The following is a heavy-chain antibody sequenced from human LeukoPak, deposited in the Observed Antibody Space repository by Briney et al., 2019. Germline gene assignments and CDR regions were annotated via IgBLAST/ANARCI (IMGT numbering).Heavy chain of an antibody. J-gene: IGHJ4*02. V-gene: IGHV3-21*01. CDR1: XFTFSSYS. CDR3: ARSTLTGYYLFDY. Sequence: SCAXXXFTFSSYSMXWVRQAPGKGLEWVSSISSSSSYIYYADSVKGRFTIYRDNDKNSLYLQMNSLRAEDTAVYYCARSTLTGYYLFDYWGQGTLVTVSS. D-gene: IGHD3-9*01. CDR2: ISSSSSYI.